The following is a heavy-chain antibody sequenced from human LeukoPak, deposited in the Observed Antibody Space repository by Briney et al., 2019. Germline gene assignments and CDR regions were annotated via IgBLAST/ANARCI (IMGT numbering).Heavy chain of an antibody. CDR3: AREHLERVLMVYVYNWFDP. D-gene: IGHD2-8*01. CDR2: INAGNGNT. Sequence: ASVTVSCKASGYTFTSYGINWVRQAPGQRLEWMGWINAGNGNTKYSQKFQGRVTITRDTSASTAYMELSSLRSEDTAVYYCAREHLERVLMVYVYNWFDPWGQGTLVTVSS. CDR1: GYTFTSYG. V-gene: IGHV1-3*01. J-gene: IGHJ5*02.